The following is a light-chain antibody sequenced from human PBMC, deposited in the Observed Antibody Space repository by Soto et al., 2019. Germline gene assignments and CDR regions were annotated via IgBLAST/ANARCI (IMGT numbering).Light chain of an antibody. CDR3: TSDTTTILYV. V-gene: IGLV2-14*01. CDR1: SSDIGAYNY. Sequence: QSALTQPASVSGSPGQSITISCTGTSSDIGAYNYVSWYQQYPGKAPKLIISEVSARPSRVSNRFAGSKSGNTSPLIISGLEAEDAADYYCTSDTTTILYVFGTGTKLTVL. J-gene: IGLJ1*01. CDR2: EVS.